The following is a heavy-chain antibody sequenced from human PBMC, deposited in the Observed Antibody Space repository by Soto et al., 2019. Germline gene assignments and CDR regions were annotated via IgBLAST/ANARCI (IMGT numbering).Heavy chain of an antibody. V-gene: IGHV4-39*01. CDR2: IYYSGST. J-gene: IGHJ5*02. Sequence: QLQLQESGPGLVKPSETLSLTCTVSGGSISSSSYYWGWIRQPPGKGLEWIGSIYYSGSTYYNPSLRVRVTLSVDPSKTQFSLKLSSVTAADTAVYYCARRLSSSSWYIGWFDPWGQGTLVTVSS. CDR1: GGSISSSSYY. D-gene: IGHD6-13*01. CDR3: ARRLSSSSWYIGWFDP.